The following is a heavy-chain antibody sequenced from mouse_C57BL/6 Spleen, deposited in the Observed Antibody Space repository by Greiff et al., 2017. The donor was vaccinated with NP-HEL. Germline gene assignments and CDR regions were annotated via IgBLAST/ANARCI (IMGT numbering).Heavy chain of an antibody. V-gene: IGHV1-66*01. J-gene: IGHJ2*01. CDR1: GYSFTSYY. CDR3: AREELGCFDY. D-gene: IGHD4-1*01. CDR2: IYPGSGNT. Sequence: QVQLQQSGPELVKPGASVKISCKASGYSFTSYYIHWVKQRPGQGLEWIGWIYPGSGNTKYNEKFKGKATLTADTSSSTAYMQLSSLTSEDSAVYYCAREELGCFDYWGQGTTLTVSS.